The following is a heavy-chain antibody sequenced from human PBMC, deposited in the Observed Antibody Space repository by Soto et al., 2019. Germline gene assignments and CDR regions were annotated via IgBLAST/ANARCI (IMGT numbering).Heavy chain of an antibody. CDR3: ARGLYGDPREYFQY. CDR1: GYSFTSHY. CDR2: IYPGGVNI. V-gene: IGHV1-46*01. Sequence: EASVKVSCKAIGYSFTSHYMHWVRQAPGQGLEWMGTIYPGGVNIGYAQKFKGRVTMTKDTSTSTVYMELNSLTSEDTAVYYCARGLYGDPREYFQYWGQGTLVTVSS. D-gene: IGHD4-17*01. J-gene: IGHJ1*01.